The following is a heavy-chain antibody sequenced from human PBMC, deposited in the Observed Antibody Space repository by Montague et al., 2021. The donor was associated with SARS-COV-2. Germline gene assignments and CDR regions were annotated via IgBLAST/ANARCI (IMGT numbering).Heavy chain of an antibody. CDR1: GGFITSSAYY. CDR2: IYYSGNT. J-gene: IGHJ6*02. Sequence: SETLSLTCTVPGGFITSSAYYWSWLRQSPGKGLEWIGTIYYSGNTYSNPSLKGRLTISMDMSKSQVSLKINSVTAADTAVYSCASLGSPAYCGGDCYLRDFGTDVWGQGTRVTVSS. D-gene: IGHD2-21*02. CDR3: ASLGSPAYCGGDCYLRDFGTDV. V-gene: IGHV4-39*01.